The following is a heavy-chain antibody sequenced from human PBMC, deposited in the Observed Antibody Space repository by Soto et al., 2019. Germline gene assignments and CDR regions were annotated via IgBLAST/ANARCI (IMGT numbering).Heavy chain of an antibody. CDR1: GFTFSDHY. Sequence: VQLVESGGGLVKPGGSLRLSCAASGFTFSDHYMDWVRQAPGKGLEWVGRTRNKANSYTTEYAASVKGRFTISRDDSKNSLYLQINSLKTEDTAVYYCARAASPYYYDSSGYFDYWGQGTLVTVSS. CDR2: TRNKANSYTT. CDR3: ARAASPYYYDSSGYFDY. D-gene: IGHD3-22*01. J-gene: IGHJ4*02. V-gene: IGHV3-72*01.